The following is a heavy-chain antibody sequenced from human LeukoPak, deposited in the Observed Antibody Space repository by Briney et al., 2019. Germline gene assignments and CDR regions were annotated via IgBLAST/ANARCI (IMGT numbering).Heavy chain of an antibody. CDR1: GFTFSDYY. D-gene: IGHD1-14*01. V-gene: IGHV3-11*04. J-gene: IGHJ4*02. Sequence: GSLRLSCAASGFTFSDYYMSWIRQAPGKGLEWVASIGPTGSDRYHADSIKGRFTISRDNANNFLYLQMNSLRAEDTAVYYCATETNGRHYDYWGQGTLLTVSS. CDR3: ATETNGRHYDY. CDR2: IGPTGSDR.